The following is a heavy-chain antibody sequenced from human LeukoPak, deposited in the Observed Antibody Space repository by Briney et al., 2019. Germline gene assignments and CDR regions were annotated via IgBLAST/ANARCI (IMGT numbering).Heavy chain of an antibody. D-gene: IGHD5-24*01. CDR1: GFTFSSYA. Sequence: GRSLRLSCAASGFTFSSYAMHWVRQAPGKGLEWVAVISYDGSNKYYADSVKGRFTISRDNSLNTLHLQMNSLRTEDTAVYYCAREFGHNRWYFDYWGQGALVTVSS. V-gene: IGHV3-30-3*01. CDR2: ISYDGSNK. CDR3: AREFGHNRWYFDY. J-gene: IGHJ4*02.